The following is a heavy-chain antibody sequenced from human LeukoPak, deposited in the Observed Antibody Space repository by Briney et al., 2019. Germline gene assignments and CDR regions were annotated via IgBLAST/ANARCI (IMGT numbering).Heavy chain of an antibody. CDR3: ARDRSRVSDY. CDR2: ISSGSSYI. Sequence: GGSLRLSCAASGFPFSTYSMNWVRQAPGKGLEWVSAISSGSSYIYYADSMKGRFTISRDNAKSSLYLQMNSLRAEDTAVYYCARDRSRVSDYWGQGTLVTVSS. CDR1: GFPFSTYS. V-gene: IGHV3-21*01. J-gene: IGHJ4*02.